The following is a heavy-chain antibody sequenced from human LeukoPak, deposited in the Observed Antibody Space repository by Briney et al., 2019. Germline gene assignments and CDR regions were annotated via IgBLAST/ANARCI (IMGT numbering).Heavy chain of an antibody. D-gene: IGHD6-19*01. Sequence: ASVEVSCKASGYTFTSYGISWVRQAPGQGLEWMGGFDPEDGETIYAQKFQGRVTMTEDTSTDTAYMELSSLRSEDTAVYYCATDKAVRGAFDIWGQGTMVTVSS. CDR1: GYTFTSYG. CDR2: FDPEDGET. J-gene: IGHJ3*02. V-gene: IGHV1-24*01. CDR3: ATDKAVRGAFDI.